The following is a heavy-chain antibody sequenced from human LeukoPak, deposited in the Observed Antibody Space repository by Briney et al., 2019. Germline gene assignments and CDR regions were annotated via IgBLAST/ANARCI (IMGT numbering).Heavy chain of an antibody. CDR2: ISSSSSYI. CDR1: GFTFSSYS. D-gene: IGHD3-22*01. J-gene: IGHJ5*02. V-gene: IGHV3-21*01. Sequence: KPGGSLRLSCAASGFTFSSYSMNWVRQAPGKGLEWVSSISSSSSYIYYADSVKGRFTISRDNSKNTLYLQMNSLRAEDTAVYYCAKSYRTYYYDSSGYENWFDPWGQGTLVTVSS. CDR3: AKSYRTYYYDSSGYENWFDP.